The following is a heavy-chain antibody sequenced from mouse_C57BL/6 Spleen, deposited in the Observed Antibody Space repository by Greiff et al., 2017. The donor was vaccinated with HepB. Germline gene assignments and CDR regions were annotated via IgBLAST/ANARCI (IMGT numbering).Heavy chain of an antibody. CDR1: GFTFSSYG. D-gene: IGHD1-1*01. CDR3: ARGGSSLFDY. Sequence: EVQLQESGGDLVKPGGSLKLSCAASGFTFSSYGMSWVRQTPDQRLEWVATISSGGSYTYYPDSVKGRFTISRDNAKNTLYLQMSSLKSEDTAMYYCARGGSSLFDYWGQGTTLTVSS. CDR2: ISSGGSYT. J-gene: IGHJ2*01. V-gene: IGHV5-6*01.